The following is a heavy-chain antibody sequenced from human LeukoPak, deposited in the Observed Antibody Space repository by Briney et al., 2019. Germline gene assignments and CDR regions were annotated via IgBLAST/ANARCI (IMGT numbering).Heavy chain of an antibody. CDR1: GGSISSSSYY. D-gene: IGHD1-1*01. V-gene: IGHV4-39*01. CDR2: IYYSGST. CDR3: ARPVPSRRGWFDP. Sequence: SETLSLTCTVSGGSISSSSYYWGWIRQPPGKGLEWIGSIYYSGSTYYSPSLKSRVTISVDTSKNQCSLKLSAVTAADTAVYYCARPVPSRRGWFDPWGQGTLVTVSS. J-gene: IGHJ5*02.